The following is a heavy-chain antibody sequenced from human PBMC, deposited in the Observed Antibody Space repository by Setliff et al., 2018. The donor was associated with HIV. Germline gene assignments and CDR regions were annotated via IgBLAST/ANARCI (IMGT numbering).Heavy chain of an antibody. CDR3: AAADNRRGDAFDI. CDR1: GFTFTSSA. J-gene: IGHJ3*02. D-gene: IGHD3-9*01. CDR2: IVVGGGNT. Sequence: SVKVSCKASGFTFTSSAVQWVRQARGQRLEWIGWIVVGGGNTNYAQKFQERVTITRDMSTSTAYMELSSLRSEDTAVYYCAAADNRRGDAFDIWGQGTMVTVS. V-gene: IGHV1-58*01.